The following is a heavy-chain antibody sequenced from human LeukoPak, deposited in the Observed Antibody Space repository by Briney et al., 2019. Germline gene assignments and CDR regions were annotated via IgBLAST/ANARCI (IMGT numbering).Heavy chain of an antibody. CDR2: IMPMFGKT. Sequence: SVKVSCKASGGTFSSYDISWVRQAPGQGLEWMGGIMPMFGKTNYAQKFQGRVTITADKSTSTAYMELSSLRSEDTAVYYCARRRIVGATLPFDYWGQGTLVTVSS. CDR1: GGTFSSYD. J-gene: IGHJ4*02. D-gene: IGHD1-26*01. V-gene: IGHV1-69*06. CDR3: ARRRIVGATLPFDY.